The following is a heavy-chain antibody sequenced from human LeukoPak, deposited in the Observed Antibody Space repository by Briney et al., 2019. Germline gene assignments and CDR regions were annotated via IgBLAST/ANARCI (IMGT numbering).Heavy chain of an antibody. V-gene: IGHV3-49*03. J-gene: IGHJ3*02. CDR3: TRAHDSSGYGVRDAFDI. CDR2: IRSKAYGGTT. D-gene: IGHD3-22*01. CDR1: GFTFGDYA. Sequence: GGTLRLSCAASGFTFGDYAMSWFRQAPGKGLEWVGFIRSKAYGGTTEYAASVKGRFTISRDDSKSIAYLQMNSLKTEDTAVYYCTRAHDSSGYGVRDAFDIWGQGTMVTVSS.